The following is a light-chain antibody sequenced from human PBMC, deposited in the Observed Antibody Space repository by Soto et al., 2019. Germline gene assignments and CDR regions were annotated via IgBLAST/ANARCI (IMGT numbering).Light chain of an antibody. CDR2: SNN. J-gene: IGLJ2*01. CDR1: SSNIGSNT. V-gene: IGLV1-44*01. CDR3: AAWDDSLMGV. Sequence: QSVLTQPPSASGTPGQRVNISCSGSSSNIGSNTVSWYQQLPGTAPKLLVYSNNQRPSGVPDRFSGSKSGTSASLAISGLQSEDEADYYCAAWDDSLMGVFGGGTKLTVL.